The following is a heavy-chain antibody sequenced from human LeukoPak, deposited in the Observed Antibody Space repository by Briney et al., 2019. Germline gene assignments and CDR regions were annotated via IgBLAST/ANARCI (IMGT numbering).Heavy chain of an antibody. V-gene: IGHV1-69*13. Sequence: SVKVSCKASGGTFSSYAISWVRQAPGQGLEWMGGVIPIFGTANYAQKFQGRVTITADESTSTAYMELSSLRSEDTAVYYCARALHTSWSYYYYYGMDVWGQGTTVTVSS. D-gene: IGHD2-2*01. CDR1: GGTFSSYA. J-gene: IGHJ6*02. CDR2: VIPIFGTA. CDR3: ARALHTSWSYYYYYGMDV.